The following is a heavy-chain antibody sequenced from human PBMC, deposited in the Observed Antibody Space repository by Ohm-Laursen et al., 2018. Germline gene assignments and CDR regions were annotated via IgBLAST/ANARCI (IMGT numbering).Heavy chain of an antibody. CDR3: ARASSSIAVAGLDY. D-gene: IGHD6-19*01. CDR1: GFTFSSYG. V-gene: IGHV3-33*08. J-gene: IGHJ4*02. CDR2: IWYDGSNK. Sequence: SSLRLSCAASGFTFSSYGMHWVRQAPGKGLEWVAVIWYDGSNKYYADSMKGRFTISRDNSKNTLYLQMNSLRAEDTAVYYCARASSSIAVAGLDYWGQGTLVTVSS.